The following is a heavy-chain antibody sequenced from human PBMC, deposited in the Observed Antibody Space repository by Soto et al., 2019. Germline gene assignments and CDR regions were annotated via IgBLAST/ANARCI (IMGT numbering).Heavy chain of an antibody. D-gene: IGHD1-26*01. Sequence: ASVKVSCKASGGTFSSYAISWVRQAPGLGLEWMGGIIPIFGTANYAQKFQGRVTITADKSTSTAYMELSSLRSEDTAVYYCARGWAQYSGSYHGPDAFDVWGQGTMVTVSS. J-gene: IGHJ3*01. CDR2: IIPIFGTA. CDR3: ARGWAQYSGSYHGPDAFDV. V-gene: IGHV1-69*06. CDR1: GGTFSSYA.